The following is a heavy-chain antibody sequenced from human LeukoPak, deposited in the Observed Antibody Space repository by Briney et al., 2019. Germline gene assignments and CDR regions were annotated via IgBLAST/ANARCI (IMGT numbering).Heavy chain of an antibody. CDR2: ITGTGGR. J-gene: IGHJ4*02. V-gene: IGHV3-23*01. CDR1: GFTLTNHG. CDR3: AKDRGEVTTWQSSFDY. D-gene: IGHD4-17*01. Sequence: QSGGSLRLSCAVSGFTLTNHGVSWVRQAPGKGLEWVSIITGTGGRYYGDSVKGRFILSRDNSKNTVYMQMSSLRAEDTAVYYCAKDRGEVTTWQSSFDYWGQGTLVTVSS.